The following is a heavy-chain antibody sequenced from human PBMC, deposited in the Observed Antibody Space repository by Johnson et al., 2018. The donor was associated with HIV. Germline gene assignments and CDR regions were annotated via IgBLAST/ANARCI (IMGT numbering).Heavy chain of an antibody. CDR1: GFTFSDYY. J-gene: IGHJ3*02. V-gene: IGHV3-11*04. CDR3: ARDEITMIVVAGDAFDI. D-gene: IGHD3-22*01. CDR2: ISSSGSTI. Sequence: VQLVESGGGLVKPGGSLRLSCAASGFTFSDYYMNWIRQAPGKGLEWVSYISSSGSTIYYADSVKGRFTISRDNAKNSLYLQMNSLRVDDTAVYYCARDEITMIVVAGDAFDIWGQGTMVTVSS.